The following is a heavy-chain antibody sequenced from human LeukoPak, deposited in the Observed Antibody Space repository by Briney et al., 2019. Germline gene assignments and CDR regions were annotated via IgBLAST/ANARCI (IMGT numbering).Heavy chain of an antibody. D-gene: IGHD1-26*01. CDR1: GFTVSNNY. V-gene: IGHV3-66*01. CDR3: AKEVGTFTLDY. Sequence: PGGSLRLSCAASGFTVSNNYMSWVRQAPGKGLEWVSVIYSGDSTYYADSVKGRFTISRDNSKNTLYLQMNSLRVEDTAVYSCAKEVGTFTLDYWGQGTLVTVSS. J-gene: IGHJ4*02. CDR2: IYSGDST.